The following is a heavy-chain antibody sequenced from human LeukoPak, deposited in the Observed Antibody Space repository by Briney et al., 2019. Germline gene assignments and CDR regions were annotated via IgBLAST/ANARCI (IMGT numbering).Heavy chain of an antibody. D-gene: IGHD3-10*01. CDR2: IYDSGST. Sequence: PSETLSLTCTVSGGSISSSSYYWSWIRQPPGTGLEWIGYIYDSGSTNYNPSLKSRVTISRDMSKNQFSLKLSSVTAADTAVYYCARVRGPPFGPGYYYYMDVWGKGTTVTISS. V-gene: IGHV4-61*01. J-gene: IGHJ6*03. CDR1: GGSISSSSYY. CDR3: ARVRGPPFGPGYYYYMDV.